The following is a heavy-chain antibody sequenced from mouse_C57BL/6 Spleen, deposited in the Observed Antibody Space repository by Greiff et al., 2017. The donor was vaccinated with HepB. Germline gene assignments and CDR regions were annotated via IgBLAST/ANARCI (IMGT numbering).Heavy chain of an antibody. J-gene: IGHJ2*01. CDR2: INPGSGGT. Sequence: VQLQQSGAELVRPGTSVKVSCTASGYAFTNYLIEWVKQRPGQGLEWIGVINPGSGGTNYNEKFKGKATLTADKSSSTAYMQLSSLTSEDSAVYFCATYSNKDYWGQGTTLTVSS. D-gene: IGHD2-5*01. CDR3: ATYSNKDY. CDR1: GYAFTNYL. V-gene: IGHV1-54*01.